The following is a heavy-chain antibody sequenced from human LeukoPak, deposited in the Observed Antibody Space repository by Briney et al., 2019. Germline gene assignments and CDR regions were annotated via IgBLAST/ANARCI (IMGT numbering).Heavy chain of an antibody. D-gene: IGHD3-22*01. J-gene: IGHJ4*02. CDR1: GFTFSSYG. Sequence: GGSLRLSCAASGFTFSSYGMHWVRQAPGKGLEWVAVISYDGSNKYYADSVKGRFTISRDNSKNTLYLQMNSLRAEDTAVYYCATDSSGYYIPYWGQGTLVTVSS. CDR3: ATDSSGYYIPY. V-gene: IGHV3-30*03. CDR2: ISYDGSNK.